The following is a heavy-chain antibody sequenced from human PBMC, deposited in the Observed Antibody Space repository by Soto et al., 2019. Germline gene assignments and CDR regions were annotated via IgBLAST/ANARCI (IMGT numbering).Heavy chain of an antibody. CDR2: ISYDGSNK. J-gene: IGHJ5*02. CDR1: GFTFSSYG. V-gene: IGHV3-30*18. D-gene: IGHD3-16*02. CDR3: AKALRVWGSYRYIPPWFDP. Sequence: PGGSLRLSCAASGFTFSSYGMHWVRQAPGKGLEWVAVISYDGSNKYYADSVKGRFTISRDNSKNTLYLQMNSLRAEDTAVYYCAKALRVWGSYRYIPPWFDPWGQGTLVTV.